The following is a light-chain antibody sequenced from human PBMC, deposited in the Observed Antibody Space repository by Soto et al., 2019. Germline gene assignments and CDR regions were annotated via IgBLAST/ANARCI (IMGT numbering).Light chain of an antibody. V-gene: IGLV2-14*03. CDR1: SSDVGAYNY. J-gene: IGLJ1*01. CDR3: CSSTGSDIHYV. Sequence: QSALTQPASVSGSPGQSIAISCTGTSSDVGAYNYVSWYQHHPGKAPELIIYSVSHRPSGVADRFSGSKSGNTASLTISGLQAEDEADYYCCSSTGSDIHYVFGAGTTLTVL. CDR2: SVS.